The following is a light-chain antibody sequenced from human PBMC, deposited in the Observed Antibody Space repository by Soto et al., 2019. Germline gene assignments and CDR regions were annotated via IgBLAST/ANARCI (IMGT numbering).Light chain of an antibody. V-gene: IGKV3-20*01. CDR3: QQYVNFVWT. CDR1: QRVSTSK. CDR2: DAS. Sequence: IVLTQSPGTLSLSPGGRATRSCRTSQRVSTSKLAWYQQRAGPAPRLLMYDASRRATGIPDRFSGSGSGTDFTLTISRLEPEDVAVYYCQQYVNFVWTFGQGTKVDIK. J-gene: IGKJ1*01.